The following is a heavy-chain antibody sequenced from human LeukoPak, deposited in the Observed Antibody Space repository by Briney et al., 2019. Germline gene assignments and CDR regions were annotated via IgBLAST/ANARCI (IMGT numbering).Heavy chain of an antibody. Sequence: GGSLRLSCAASGFTFSSYEMNWVRQAPGKGLEWVSYISSSGSTIYYADSAKGRFTISRDNAKNSLYLQMNSLRAEDTAVYYCAKDYEPLVGVHRWGDWFDPWGQGTLVTVSS. J-gene: IGHJ5*02. CDR3: AKDYEPLVGVHRWGDWFDP. D-gene: IGHD1-26*01. V-gene: IGHV3-48*03. CDR1: GFTFSSYE. CDR2: ISSSGSTI.